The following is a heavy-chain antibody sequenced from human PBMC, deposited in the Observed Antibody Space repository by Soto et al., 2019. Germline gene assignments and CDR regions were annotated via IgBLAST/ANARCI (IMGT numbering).Heavy chain of an antibody. J-gene: IGHJ6*02. CDR3: ASRNYSSSSLDYYYGMDV. CDR2: IIPIFGTA. Sequence: GASAKVTCKDSGGTFSSYAISWVRQAPGKGLEWMGGIIPIFGTANYAQKFQGRVTITADESTSTAYMELSSLRSEDTAVYYCASRNYSSSSLDYYYGMDVWGQGTTVTVSS. D-gene: IGHD6-6*01. V-gene: IGHV1-69*13. CDR1: GGTFSSYA.